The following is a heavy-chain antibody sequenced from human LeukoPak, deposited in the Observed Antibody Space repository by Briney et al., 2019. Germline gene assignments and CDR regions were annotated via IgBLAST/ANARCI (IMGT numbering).Heavy chain of an antibody. V-gene: IGHV3-21*01. J-gene: IGHJ4*02. Sequence: GGSLRISCAASGFTFSSYSMNWVRQAPGKGLEWVSSISSSSSYIYYADSVKGRFTISRDNAKNSLYLQMNSLRAEDTAVYYCASYLGGHPLPFDYWGQGTLVTVS. D-gene: IGHD2/OR15-2a*01. CDR2: ISSSSSYI. CDR1: GFTFSSYS. CDR3: ASYLGGHPLPFDY.